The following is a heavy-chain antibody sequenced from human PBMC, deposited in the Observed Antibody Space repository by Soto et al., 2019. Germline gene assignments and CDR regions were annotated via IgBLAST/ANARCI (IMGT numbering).Heavy chain of an antibody. V-gene: IGHV3-15*01. CDR1: GFTFSNAW. D-gene: IGHD3-10*02. J-gene: IGHJ4*02. CDR3: TTILFVRGNSRRVDY. CDR2: IKSKTDGGTT. Sequence: GGSLRLSCAASGFTFSNAWMSWVRQAPGKGLEWVGRIKSKTDGGTTDYAAPVKGRFTISRDDSKNTLYLQMNSLKTEDTAVYYCTTILFVRGNSRRVDYWGQGTLVTVSS.